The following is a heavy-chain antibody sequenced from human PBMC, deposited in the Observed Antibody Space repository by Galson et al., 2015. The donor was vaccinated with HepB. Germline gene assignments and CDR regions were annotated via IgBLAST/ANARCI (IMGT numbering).Heavy chain of an antibody. CDR2: ISSSSSYT. D-gene: IGHD3-3*01. CDR3: ARGGGYYDFWSGYYMDWYFDL. Sequence: LRLSCAASGFTFSDYYMSWIRQAPGKGLEWVSYISSSSSYTNYADSVKGRFTISRDNAKNSLYLQMNSLRAEDTAVYYCARGGGYYDFWSGYYMDWYFDLWGRGTLVTVSS. V-gene: IGHV3-11*06. J-gene: IGHJ2*01. CDR1: GFTFSDYY.